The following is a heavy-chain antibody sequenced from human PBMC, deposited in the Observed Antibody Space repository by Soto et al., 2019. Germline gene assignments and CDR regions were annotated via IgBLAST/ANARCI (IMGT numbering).Heavy chain of an antibody. CDR1: GYTFTGYC. V-gene: IGHV1-2*02. Sequence: ASVKVSCKASGYTFTGYCIHWVRQAPGQGLEWMGWISPNNDATNHTQKFQGRVTMTRDTSINTAYMELSRLRSDDTAVYYCAIHNNSLDYWGQGTLVTVSS. CDR2: ISPNNDAT. D-gene: IGHD1-20*01. CDR3: AIHNNSLDY. J-gene: IGHJ4*02.